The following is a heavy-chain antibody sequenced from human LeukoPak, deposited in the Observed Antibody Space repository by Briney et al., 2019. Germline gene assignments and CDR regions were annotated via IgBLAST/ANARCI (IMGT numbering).Heavy chain of an antibody. CDR1: GGSISSYY. D-gene: IGHD6-19*01. Sequence: LETLSLTCTVSGGSISSYYWGWIRQPPGKGLEWIGSIYHSGSTYYNPSLKSRVTISVDTSKNQFSLKLSSVTAADTAVYYCARENQGIAVAGTVGYWGQGTLVTVSS. CDR3: ARENQGIAVAGTVGY. J-gene: IGHJ4*02. V-gene: IGHV4-38-2*02. CDR2: IYHSGST.